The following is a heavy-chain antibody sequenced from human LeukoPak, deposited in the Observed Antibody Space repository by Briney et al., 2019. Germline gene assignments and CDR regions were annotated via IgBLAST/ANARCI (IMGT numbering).Heavy chain of an antibody. CDR3: ARDGMVRGVIANDY. D-gene: IGHD3-10*01. CDR1: GFTFSSYA. Sequence: GGSLRLSCAASGFTFSSYAMHWVRQAPGKGLEWVAFIRYDGSQKYYADSVKGRFTISRDNAKNSLYLQMNSLRAEDTAVYYCARDGMVRGVIANDYWGQGTLVTVSS. CDR2: IRYDGSQK. V-gene: IGHV3-30*02. J-gene: IGHJ4*02.